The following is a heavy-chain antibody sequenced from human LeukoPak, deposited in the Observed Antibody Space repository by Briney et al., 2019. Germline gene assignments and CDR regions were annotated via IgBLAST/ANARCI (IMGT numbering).Heavy chain of an antibody. CDR1: GFTVSSNY. CDR3: AQAAVAVDWFDH. J-gene: IGHJ5*02. CDR2: TYSGGST. V-gene: IGHV3-66*02. D-gene: IGHD6-19*01. Sequence: GGSLRLSCAASGFTVSSNYMSWVRQAPGKGLEWVSVTYSGGSTYYADSVKGRFTISRDNSKNTLYLQMNSLRAEDTAVYYCAQAAVAVDWFDHWGQGTLVTVSS.